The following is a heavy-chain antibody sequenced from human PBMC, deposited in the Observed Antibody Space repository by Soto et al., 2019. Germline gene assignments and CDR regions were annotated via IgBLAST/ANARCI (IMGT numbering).Heavy chain of an antibody. Sequence: SETLSLTCTVSGGSISSYYWSWIRQPPGKGLEWIGYIYYSGSTNYNPSLKSRVTISVDTSKNQFSLKLSSVAAADTAVYYCARGRGSGSSFYYYGMDVWGQGTTVTVSS. J-gene: IGHJ6*02. CDR2: IYYSGST. D-gene: IGHD3-10*01. V-gene: IGHV4-59*01. CDR1: GGSISSYY. CDR3: ARGRGSGSSFYYYGMDV.